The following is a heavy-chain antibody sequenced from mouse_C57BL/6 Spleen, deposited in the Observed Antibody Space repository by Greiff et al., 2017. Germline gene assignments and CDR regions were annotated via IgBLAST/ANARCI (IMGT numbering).Heavy chain of an antibody. CDR3: ARRDSNGMDY. CDR1: GYAFSSSW. V-gene: IGHV1-82*01. CDR2: IYPGDGDT. Sequence: VKLVESGPELVKPGASVKISCKASGYAFSSSWMNWVKQRPGKGLEWIGRIYPGDGDTNYNGKFKGKATLTADKSSSTAYMQLSSLTSEDSAVYFCARRDSNGMDYWGQGTSVTVSS. D-gene: IGHD2-5*01. J-gene: IGHJ4*01.